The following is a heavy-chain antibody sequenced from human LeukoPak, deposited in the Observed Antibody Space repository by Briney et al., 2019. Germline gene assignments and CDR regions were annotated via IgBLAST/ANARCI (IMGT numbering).Heavy chain of an antibody. Sequence: GGSLRLSCAASGFTFSSYSMNWVRQAPGKGLEWVSSISSSSSSYIYYADSVKGRFTISRDNAKNSLYLQMNSLRAEDTAVYYCARAGGDFDWLPIPDYWGQGTLVTVSS. CDR2: ISSSSSSYI. V-gene: IGHV3-21*01. D-gene: IGHD3-9*01. CDR1: GFTFSSYS. CDR3: ARAGGDFDWLPIPDY. J-gene: IGHJ4*02.